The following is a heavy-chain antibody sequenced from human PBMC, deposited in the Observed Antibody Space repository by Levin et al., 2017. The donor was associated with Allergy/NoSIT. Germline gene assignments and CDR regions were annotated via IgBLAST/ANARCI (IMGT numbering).Heavy chain of an antibody. V-gene: IGHV3-15*01. J-gene: IGHJ3*02. CDR2: IKSKTDGGTT. D-gene: IGHD1-26*01. CDR3: SREGATTNDDAFDI. CDR1: GFTFSNAW. Sequence: GGSLRLSCAASGFTFSNAWMSWVRQAPGKGLEWVGRIKSKTDGGTTDYAAPVKGRFTISRDDSKNTLYLQMNSLKTEDTAVYYCSREGATTNDDAFDIWGQGTMVTVSS.